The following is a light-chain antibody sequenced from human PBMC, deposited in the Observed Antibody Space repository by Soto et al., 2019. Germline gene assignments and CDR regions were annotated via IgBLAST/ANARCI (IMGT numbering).Light chain of an antibody. CDR1: TSDVAVYRY. Sequence: QSALTQPHSVSGSPGQSVTISCTGTTSDVAVYRYVSWYQQHPGKAPKLMIYDVTTRPSGIPDRFSGSKSGNTASLTISGLQADDEGDYYCFSYAGSYTFAFGTGTKVTVL. V-gene: IGLV2-11*01. CDR2: DVT. CDR3: FSYAGSYTFA. J-gene: IGLJ1*01.